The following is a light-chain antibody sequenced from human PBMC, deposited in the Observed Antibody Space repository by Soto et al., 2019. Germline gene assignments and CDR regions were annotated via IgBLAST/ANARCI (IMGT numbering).Light chain of an antibody. CDR1: QGIRND. CDR3: LQDYKHPYT. J-gene: IGKJ2*01. CDR2: AAS. V-gene: IGKV1-6*01. Sequence: AIQMTQSPSSLSASVGDRVTITCRASQGIRNDLGWYQQKPEKAPKLLIYAASSLPAGVPSRFSGSGSGTDFTLTNSSQHPEVFATYYHLQDYKHPYTFGQGTKVEIK.